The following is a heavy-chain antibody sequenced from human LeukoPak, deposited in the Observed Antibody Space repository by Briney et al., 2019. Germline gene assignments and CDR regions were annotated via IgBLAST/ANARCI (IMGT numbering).Heavy chain of an antibody. J-gene: IGHJ4*02. CDR2: IYTSGST. CDR3: ARFGYCSGGSCYSDY. Sequence: SETLSLTCTVSGGPISSYYWSWIRQPAGKGLEWIGRIYTSGSTNYNPSLKSRVTMSVDTSKNQFSLKLSSVTAADTAVYYCARFGYCSGGSCYSDYWGQGTLVTVSS. CDR1: GGPISSYY. V-gene: IGHV4-4*07. D-gene: IGHD2-15*01.